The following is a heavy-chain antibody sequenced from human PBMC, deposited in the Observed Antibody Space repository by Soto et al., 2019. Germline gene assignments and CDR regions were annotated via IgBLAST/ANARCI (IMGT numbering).Heavy chain of an antibody. D-gene: IGHD1-1*01. CDR3: ATDKGLSTGTTLNFDY. J-gene: IGHJ4*02. Sequence: GASVKVSCKVSGYTLTELSMHWVRQAPGKGLEWMGGFDPEDGETIYAQKFQGRVTMTEDTSTDTAYMELSSLRSEDTAVYYCATDKGLSTGTTLNFDYWGQGTLVTV. CDR2: FDPEDGET. CDR1: GYTLTELS. V-gene: IGHV1-24*01.